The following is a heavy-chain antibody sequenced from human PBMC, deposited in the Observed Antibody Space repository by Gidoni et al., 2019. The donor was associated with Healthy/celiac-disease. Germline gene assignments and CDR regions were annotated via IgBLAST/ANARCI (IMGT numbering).Heavy chain of an antibody. CDR3: ARRNYGGRWLKRRDQEDSYFDY. CDR1: GFTFSYYH. Sequence: QVQLVESGGGLVKPGGSLRLPLSASGFTFSYYHLPWLRQAPGKGLEWVSYISSSSSDTNYADSVKGRFTISRDNAKNSLYLQMNSLRAEDTAVYYCARRNYGGRWLKRRDQEDSYFDYWGQGTLVTVSS. D-gene: IGHD1-7*01. V-gene: IGHV3-11*06. J-gene: IGHJ4*02. CDR2: ISSSSSDT.